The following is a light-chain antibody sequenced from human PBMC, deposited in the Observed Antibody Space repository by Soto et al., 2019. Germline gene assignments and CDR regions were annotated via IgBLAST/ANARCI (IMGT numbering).Light chain of an antibody. Sequence: DIVMTQSPLSLPVTPGEPASISCRSSQSLLHSDGNNYLEWYLQKPGQSPQLLIYLASHRASGVPDRFSGSGSGTDFTLQISRVEAEDVGVYYCMQSLQTWSFGQGTKVEL. CDR2: LAS. J-gene: IGKJ1*01. CDR3: MQSLQTWS. V-gene: IGKV2-28*01. CDR1: QSLLHSDGNNY.